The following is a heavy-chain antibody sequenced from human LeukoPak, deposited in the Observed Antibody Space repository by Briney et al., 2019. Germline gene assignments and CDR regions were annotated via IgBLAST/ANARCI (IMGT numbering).Heavy chain of an antibody. J-gene: IGHJ6*03. D-gene: IGHD2-15*01. CDR1: GFTFSTYN. CDR3: ARYPGGYCSGGSCYSGYYYYYMDV. V-gene: IGHV3-7*01. CDR2: IKQDGSEK. Sequence: GGSLRLSCAASGFTFSTYNMNWVRQAPGKGLEWVANIKQDGSEKYYVDSVKGRFTISRDNAKNSLYLQMNSLRAEDTAVYYCARYPGGYCSGGSCYSGYYYYYMDVWGKGTTVTISS.